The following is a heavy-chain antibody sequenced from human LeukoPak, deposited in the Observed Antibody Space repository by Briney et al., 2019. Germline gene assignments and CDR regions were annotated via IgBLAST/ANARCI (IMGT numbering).Heavy chain of an antibody. CDR1: GGSISSDY. Sequence: SDTLSLTCTVSGGSISSDYWQWIRQPPGKGLEWVGYIYNSGSNTYNPSLKRRVTISIDTSKNQFSLKLTSVTAADTAVYYCATRGYWGQGTLVTVSS. J-gene: IGHJ4*02. CDR3: ATRGY. V-gene: IGHV4-59*08. CDR2: IYNSGSN. D-gene: IGHD3-10*01.